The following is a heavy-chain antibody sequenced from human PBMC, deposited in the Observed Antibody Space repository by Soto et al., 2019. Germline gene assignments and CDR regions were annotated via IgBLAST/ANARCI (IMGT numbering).Heavy chain of an antibody. V-gene: IGHV4-59*08. CDR1: GGSISSYY. D-gene: IGHD6-13*01. J-gene: IGHJ6*03. CDR3: ARLSPHSRPYYYYYMDV. Sequence: QVQLQESGPGLVKPSETLSLTCTVSGGSISSYYWSWIRQPPGKGLEWIGYIYYSGSTNYNPSVKSRVTISVDTSKNQFSLKLSSVTAADTAVYYCARLSPHSRPYYYYYMDVWGKGTTVTVSS. CDR2: IYYSGST.